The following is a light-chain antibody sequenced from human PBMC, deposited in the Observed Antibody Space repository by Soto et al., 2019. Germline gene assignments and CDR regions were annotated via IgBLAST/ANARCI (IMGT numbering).Light chain of an antibody. Sequence: QSVLTQSPSASASLGASVKLTCTLSSGLSSYAIAWHQQQPEKGPRYLMKLNSDGSHSKGDGIPDRFSGSSSGAERYLTISSLQSEDEADYYCQTWDTGIVVFGGGTKLTVL. CDR3: QTWDTGIVV. V-gene: IGLV4-69*01. J-gene: IGLJ2*01. CDR1: SGLSSYA. CDR2: LNSDGSH.